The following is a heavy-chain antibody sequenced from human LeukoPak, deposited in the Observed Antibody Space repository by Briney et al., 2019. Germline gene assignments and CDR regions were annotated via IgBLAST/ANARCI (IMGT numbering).Heavy chain of an antibody. V-gene: IGHV4-39*01. D-gene: IGHD4-17*01. J-gene: IGHJ4*02. CDR1: GGSISSSSYY. CDR3: ASPTLDYGDYLIDY. Sequence: SETLSLTCTVSGGSISSSSYYWRWIRQPPGKGLEWIGSNCYSGSTYYNPSLKSRVTISVDTSKNQISLKLSSVTAADTAVYYCASPTLDYGDYLIDYWGQGALVTVSS. CDR2: NCYSGST.